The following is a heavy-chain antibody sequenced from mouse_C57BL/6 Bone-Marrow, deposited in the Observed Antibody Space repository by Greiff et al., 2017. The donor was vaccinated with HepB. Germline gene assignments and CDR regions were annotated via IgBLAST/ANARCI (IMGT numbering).Heavy chain of an antibody. CDR1: GFNIKDDY. CDR3: TTVYYGNSYWYFDV. CDR2: IDPENGDT. Sequence: EVQLQQSGAELVRPGASVKLSCTASGFNIKDDYMHWVKQRPEQGLEWIGRIDPENGDTEYASKFQGKATITADTSSNTAYLQLSSLTSEDTAVYYCTTVYYGNSYWYFDVWGTGTTVTVSS. D-gene: IGHD2-1*01. J-gene: IGHJ1*03. V-gene: IGHV14-4*01.